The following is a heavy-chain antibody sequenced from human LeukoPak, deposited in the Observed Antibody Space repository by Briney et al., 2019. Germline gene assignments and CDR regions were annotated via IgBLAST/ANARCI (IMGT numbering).Heavy chain of an antibody. D-gene: IGHD2-2*01. Sequence: SETLSLTCTVSGGSISSYYWSWIRQPAGKGLEWIGRIYISGTTNYSPSLKSRVTISVDTSKNQFSLKLSSVTAADTAVYYCARASKYCSSTSCYYSWFDPWGQGTLVTVSS. CDR2: IYISGTT. CDR3: ARASKYCSSTSCYYSWFDP. J-gene: IGHJ5*02. CDR1: GGSISSYY. V-gene: IGHV4-4*07.